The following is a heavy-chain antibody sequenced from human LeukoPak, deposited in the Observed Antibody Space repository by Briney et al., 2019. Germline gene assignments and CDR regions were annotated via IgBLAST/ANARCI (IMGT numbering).Heavy chain of an antibody. Sequence: GGSLRLSCAASGFTFSNYGMSWVRQAPGKGLEWISGISGTGGSTYYADSVKGRFTISRDNSKNTLYLQMNSLRAEDTAIYYCARVWKGNYYDYWGQGTLVTVSS. D-gene: IGHD1-1*01. CDR2: ISGTGGST. J-gene: IGHJ4*02. CDR1: GFTFSNYG. CDR3: ARVWKGNYYDY. V-gene: IGHV3-23*01.